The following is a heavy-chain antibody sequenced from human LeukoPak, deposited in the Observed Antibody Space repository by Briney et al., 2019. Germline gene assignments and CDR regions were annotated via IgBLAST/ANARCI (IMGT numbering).Heavy chain of an antibody. CDR2: IDTTSAFI. J-gene: IGHJ4*02. Sequence: PGGSLSLSCAASGFTLSSYNMNWVRHAQGEGLEWVSSIDTTSAFIFYGDSMEGRVTSSSDNAKNSLYLQINSLRAEDTAVYYCARARRDRSWYIDDCWGQGTLVTVSS. CDR1: GFTLSSYN. D-gene: IGHD6-13*01. V-gene: IGHV3-21*06. CDR3: ARARRDRSWYIDDC.